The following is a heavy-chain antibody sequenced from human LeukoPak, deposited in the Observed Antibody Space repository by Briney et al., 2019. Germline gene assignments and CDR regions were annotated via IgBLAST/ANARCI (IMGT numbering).Heavy chain of an antibody. V-gene: IGHV4-4*07. CDR1: GESIGSNY. Sequence: PSETLSLTCAVSGESIGSNYWSWIRQSAGKGLEWIGRIYTSENTIYNPSLKSRVTMSVDTSKNQFSLKVNSVTAADTAVYYCARDGYRGAGYFDYWGKGTLVTVAS. CDR3: ARDGYRGAGYFDY. J-gene: IGHJ4*02. D-gene: IGHD5-18*01. CDR2: IYTSENT.